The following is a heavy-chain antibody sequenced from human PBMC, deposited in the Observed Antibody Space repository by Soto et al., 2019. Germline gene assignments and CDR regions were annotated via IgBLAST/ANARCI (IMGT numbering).Heavy chain of an antibody. CDR2: ISYDGSNK. CDR3: ARSGQMATITVWVTSYYCYYGMDV. CDR1: GFTFSSYA. D-gene: IGHD5-12*01. J-gene: IGHJ6*02. Sequence: QVQLVESGGGVVQPGRSLRLSCAASGFTFSSYAMHLVRQAPGKGLEWGAVISYDGSNKYYADSVKGRFTISRDNSKNTLYLQMNSLRAEDTAVYYCARSGQMATITVWVTSYYCYYGMDVWGQGTTVTVSS. V-gene: IGHV3-30-3*01.